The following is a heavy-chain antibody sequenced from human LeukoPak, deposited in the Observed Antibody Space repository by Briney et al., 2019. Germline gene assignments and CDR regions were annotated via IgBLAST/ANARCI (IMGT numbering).Heavy chain of an antibody. CDR1: GYTFTGYY. D-gene: IGHD3-10*01. Sequence: ASVKVSCKASGYTFTGYYMHWVRQAPGQGLEWMGWINPNRGGTNYAQKFQGRVTMTRDTSISTAYMELSRLRSDDTAVYYCARDGGYGSGSYSTDYFDYWGQGTLVTVSS. J-gene: IGHJ4*02. CDR3: ARDGGYGSGSYSTDYFDY. V-gene: IGHV1-2*02. CDR2: INPNRGGT.